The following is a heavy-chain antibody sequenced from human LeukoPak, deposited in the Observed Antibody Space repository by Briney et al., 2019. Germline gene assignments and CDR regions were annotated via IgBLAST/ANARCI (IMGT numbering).Heavy chain of an antibody. D-gene: IGHD1-7*01. Sequence: SETLSLTCSVSGGSISSYYWSWIRQPPGKGLEWIGYIYSSGSINYSPSLKSRATISIDTSKNQFSLKLNSVTAADTAVYYCARDVGNYWFDPWGQGTLVTVSS. CDR1: GGSISSYY. CDR3: ARDVGNYWFDP. V-gene: IGHV4-59*01. CDR2: IYSSGSI. J-gene: IGHJ5*02.